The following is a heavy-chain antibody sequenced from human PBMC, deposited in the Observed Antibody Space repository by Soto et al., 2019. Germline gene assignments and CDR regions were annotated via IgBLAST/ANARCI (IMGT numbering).Heavy chain of an antibody. D-gene: IGHD2-2*01. J-gene: IGHJ4*02. CDR2: ISSNGGST. V-gene: IGHV3-64*01. CDR1: GFTFSSYA. CDR3: AREGYCSSTSCYSFDY. Sequence: DVQLVESGGGLVQPGGSLRLSCAASGFTFSSYAMHWVRQAPGKGLEYVSAISSNGGSTYYANSVKGRFTISRDNSKNTLYLQMGSLRAEDMAVYYCAREGYCSSTSCYSFDYWGQGTLVTVSS.